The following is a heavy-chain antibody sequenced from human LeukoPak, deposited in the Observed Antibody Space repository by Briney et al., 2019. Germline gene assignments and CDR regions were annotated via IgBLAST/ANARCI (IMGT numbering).Heavy chain of an antibody. Sequence: GGSLRLSCAASGFTFSISNMNWVRRAPGKGLEWVANIKQDGSEKYYVDSVKGRFTISRDNAKNSLYLQMNSLRAEDTAVYYCARDRVAAAGTNWFDPWGQGTLVTVSS. V-gene: IGHV3-7*03. D-gene: IGHD6-13*01. CDR3: ARDRVAAAGTNWFDP. CDR1: GFTFSISN. J-gene: IGHJ5*02. CDR2: IKQDGSEK.